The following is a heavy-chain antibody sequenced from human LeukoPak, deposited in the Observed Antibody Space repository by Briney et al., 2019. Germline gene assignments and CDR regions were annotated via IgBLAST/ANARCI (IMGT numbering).Heavy chain of an antibody. CDR1: GFTFSSYA. CDR3: ARDTYYDFWSGSPYYYGMDV. V-gene: IGHV3-30-3*01. J-gene: IGHJ6*02. CDR2: ISYDGSNK. Sequence: GGSLRLSCAASGFTFSSYAMHWVRQAPGKGLEWVAVISYDGSNKYYADSVKGRFTISRDNSKNTLYLQMNSLRAEDTAVYYCARDTYYDFWSGSPYYYGMDVWGQGTTVTVSS. D-gene: IGHD3-3*01.